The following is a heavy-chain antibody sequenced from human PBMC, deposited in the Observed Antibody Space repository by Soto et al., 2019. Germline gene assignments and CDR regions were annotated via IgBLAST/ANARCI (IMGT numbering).Heavy chain of an antibody. J-gene: IGHJ4*02. CDR3: ARVSRVVVAATPERVFDY. CDR2: INPSGGST. CDR1: GYTFTSYY. V-gene: IGHV1-46*03. Sequence: QVQLVQSGAEVKKPGASGKVSCKASGYTFTSYYMHWVRQAPGQGLEWMGIINPSGGSTSYAQKFQGRVTMTRDTSTSTVYMELSSLRSEDTAVYYCARVSRVVVAATPERVFDYWGQGTLVTVSS. D-gene: IGHD2-15*01.